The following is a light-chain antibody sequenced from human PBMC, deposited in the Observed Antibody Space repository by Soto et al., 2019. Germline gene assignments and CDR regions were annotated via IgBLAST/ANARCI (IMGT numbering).Light chain of an antibody. CDR1: SSDVGGYNY. CDR3: SSYAGSNNV. CDR2: EVS. Sequence: QSVLTQPPSASGSPGQSVTISCIGTSSDVGGYNYVSWYQQHPGKAPKLMIYEVSKRPSGVPDRFSGSKSGNTASLTVSGLQAADEADYYCSSYAGSNNVFGTGTKVTVL. V-gene: IGLV2-8*01. J-gene: IGLJ1*01.